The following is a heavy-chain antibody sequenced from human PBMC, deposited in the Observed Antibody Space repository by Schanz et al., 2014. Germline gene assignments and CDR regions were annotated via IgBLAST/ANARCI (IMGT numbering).Heavy chain of an antibody. CDR1: EFTFSSYK. CDR3: ARDSGPYYDKSMDV. CDR2: ISSSGSYI. V-gene: IGHV3-21*01. D-gene: IGHD3-9*01. Sequence: EGQLAESGGGLVQPGGSLRLSCEASEFTFSSYKMNWVRQAPGKGLEWVSSISSSGSYIHYADSVKGRFTISRDNAKNTLYLQMNSLRAEDTAVYYCARDSGPYYDKSMDVWGQGTTVAVSS. J-gene: IGHJ6*02.